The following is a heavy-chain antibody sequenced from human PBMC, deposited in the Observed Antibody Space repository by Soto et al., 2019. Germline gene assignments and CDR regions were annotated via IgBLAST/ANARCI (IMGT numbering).Heavy chain of an antibody. D-gene: IGHD1-7*01. CDR1: GGTFSTFA. CDR3: AREPSKGDNWKYVGWFDP. V-gene: IGHV1-69*06. Sequence: QVQLMQSGAEVKKSGSSVKVSCKASGGTFSTFAVTWVRQAPGQGLEWMGGIIPVFAKATYARKFQGRLTITVDRSTTTAFMELSGLSSEDTAVYYCAREPSKGDNWKYVGWFDPWGQGTLVTVSS. J-gene: IGHJ5*02. CDR2: IIPVFAKA.